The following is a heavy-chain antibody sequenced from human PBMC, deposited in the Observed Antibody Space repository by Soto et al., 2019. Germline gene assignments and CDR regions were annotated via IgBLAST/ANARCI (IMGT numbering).Heavy chain of an antibody. V-gene: IGHV4-59*01. D-gene: IGHD5-18*01. CDR3: ARSTAMVVFDY. CDR2: IYYSGST. J-gene: IGHJ4*02. CDR1: GGSISSYY. Sequence: SETLSLTCTVSGGSISSYYWSWIRQPPGKGLEWIGFIYYSGSTNYNPSLKSRVTISVDTSKNQFSLKLSSVTAADTAVYYCARSTAMVVFDYWGQGTQVTVSS.